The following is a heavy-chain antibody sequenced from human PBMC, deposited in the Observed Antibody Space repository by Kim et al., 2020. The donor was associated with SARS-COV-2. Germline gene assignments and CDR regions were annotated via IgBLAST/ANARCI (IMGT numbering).Heavy chain of an antibody. CDR2: IYSGGST. CDR3: ATEWLQIGGVLRLGY. V-gene: IGHV3-53*01. Sequence: GGSLRLSCAASGFTVSSNYMSWVRQAPGKGLEWVSVIYSGGSTYYADSVKGRFTISRDNSKNTLYLQMNSLRAEDTAVYYCATEWLQIGGVLRLGYWGQGTLVTVSS. D-gene: IGHD3-16*01. CDR1: GFTVSSNY. J-gene: IGHJ4*02.